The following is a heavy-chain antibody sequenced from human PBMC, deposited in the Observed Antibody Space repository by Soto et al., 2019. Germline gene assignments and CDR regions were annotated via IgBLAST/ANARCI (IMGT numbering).Heavy chain of an antibody. CDR3: ARGSSSWYWWLDP. Sequence: QVQLQESGPGLVKPSETLSLTCTVSGGSVSSGSYYWSWIRQPPGKGLEWIGYIYYSGSTNYTPSLKSGVTISVATSKNQFSMKLSSVTAADTAVYYCARGSSSWYWWLDPWGQGTLVTVSS. V-gene: IGHV4-61*01. CDR1: GGSVSSGSYY. J-gene: IGHJ5*02. D-gene: IGHD6-13*01. CDR2: IYYSGST.